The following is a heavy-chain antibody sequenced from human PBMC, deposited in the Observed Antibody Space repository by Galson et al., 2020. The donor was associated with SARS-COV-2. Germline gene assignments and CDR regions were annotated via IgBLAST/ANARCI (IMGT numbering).Heavy chain of an antibody. V-gene: IGHV3-23*01. D-gene: IGHD1-26*01. J-gene: IGHJ4*02. CDR3: AKDEGSYDDRYDV. CDR1: GFTFSNYA. CDR2: VSGNGGST. Sequence: AGSLSLSCVASGFTFSNYAMSWVRQPPGKGLEWVASVSGNGGSTYYADSVTRRFTISRDNSKNTLYVQMNSPRAEDTAIYYCAKDEGSYDDRYDVWGQGTLVTVSS.